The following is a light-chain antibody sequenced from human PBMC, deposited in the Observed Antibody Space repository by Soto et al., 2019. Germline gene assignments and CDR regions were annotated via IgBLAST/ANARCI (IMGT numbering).Light chain of an antibody. V-gene: IGLV3-21*02. CDR1: NIGSRS. CDR2: DDK. Sequence: SYELTQPPSVSVAPGQTATITCGGDNIGSRSVHWYQQRPGQAPVLVVYDDKERPSGIPERFSGSNSGNTATLTITRVEDGDEADYYCQVWVRNSEWVFGGGTKLTVL. CDR3: QVWVRNSEWV. J-gene: IGLJ3*02.